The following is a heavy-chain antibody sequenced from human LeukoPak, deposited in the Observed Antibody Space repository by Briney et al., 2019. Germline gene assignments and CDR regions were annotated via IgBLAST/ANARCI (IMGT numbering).Heavy chain of an antibody. CDR1: GYTFTSYG. CDR3: ARDLRYCTNGVCYHFDY. CDR2: ISAHNGNT. V-gene: IGHV1-18*01. D-gene: IGHD2-8*01. Sequence: ASVKVSCKASGYTFTSYGISWVRQAPGQGLEWMGWISAHNGNTNYAQKLQGRVTMTTDTSTSTAYMELRSLRSDDTAVYYCARDLRYCTNGVCYHFDYWGQGTLVTVSS. J-gene: IGHJ4*02.